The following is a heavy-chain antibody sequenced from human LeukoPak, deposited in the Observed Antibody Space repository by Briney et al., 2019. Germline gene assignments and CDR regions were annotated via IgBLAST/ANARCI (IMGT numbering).Heavy chain of an antibody. CDR2: INPNSGGT. Sequence: ASVKVSCKASGYTFTGYYMHWVRQAPGQGLEWMGWINPNSGGTNYAQKFQGRVTMTRDTSISTAYMELSRPRSDDTAVYYCARDHYYGSGSYSNWFDPWGQGTLVTVSS. CDR3: ARDHYYGSGSYSNWFDP. CDR1: GYTFTGYY. J-gene: IGHJ5*02. V-gene: IGHV1-2*02. D-gene: IGHD3-10*01.